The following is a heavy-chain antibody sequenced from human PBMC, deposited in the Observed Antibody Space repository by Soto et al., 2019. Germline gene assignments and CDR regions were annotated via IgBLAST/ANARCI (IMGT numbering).Heavy chain of an antibody. CDR2: IYYSGST. D-gene: IGHD7-27*01. CDR1: GDSISSSSYY. CDR3: ASLKDWGSWNR. Sequence: QLQLQESGPGLVKPSETLSLTCTVSGDSISSSSYYWGWIRQPPGKGLEWIGRIYYSGSTYYNPSLKSRVTISVDTSNNQFSLNLTSVTAADTAVFYCASLKDWGSWNRWGQGTLVNVSS. J-gene: IGHJ4*02. V-gene: IGHV4-39*01.